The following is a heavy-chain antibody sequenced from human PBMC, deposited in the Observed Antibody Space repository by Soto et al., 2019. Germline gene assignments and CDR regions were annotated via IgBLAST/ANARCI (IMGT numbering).Heavy chain of an antibody. D-gene: IGHD3-16*01. J-gene: IGHJ6*02. V-gene: IGHV3-74*01. Sequence: EVQLVESGGGLVLPGGSLRLSCAASGFTFSRYWMHWVRQAPGKGLVWVSRISSYGSDTHYADSVKGRFTISRDNAKNTLYLQMNSLRADDTAVYYCASNYAYAEGSYWYGIDVWGQGTTVTVSS. CDR3: ASNYAYAEGSYWYGIDV. CDR2: ISSYGSDT. CDR1: GFTFSRYW.